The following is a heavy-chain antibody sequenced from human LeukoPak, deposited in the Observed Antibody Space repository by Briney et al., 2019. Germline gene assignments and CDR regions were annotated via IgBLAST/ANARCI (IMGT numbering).Heavy chain of an antibody. V-gene: IGHV3-23*01. CDR1: GFTFSSYA. CDR2: ISGSGGST. Sequence: PGGSLRLSCAASGFTFSSYAMSWVRQAPGKGLEWVSAISGSGGSTYYADSVKGRFTISRDNSKNTLYLQMNSLRAEDTAVYYCPKPEYDPNSGPPLHWGQGTLVTVSS. CDR3: PKPEYDPNSGPPLH. J-gene: IGHJ4*02. D-gene: IGHD1-26*01.